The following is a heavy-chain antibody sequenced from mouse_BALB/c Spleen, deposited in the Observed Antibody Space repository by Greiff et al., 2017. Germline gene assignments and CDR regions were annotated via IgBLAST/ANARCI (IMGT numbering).Heavy chain of an antibody. D-gene: IGHD1-2*01. V-gene: IGHV7-3*02. CDR3: ARAPLLRYAMDY. Sequence: EVKLQESGGGLVQPGGSLRLSCATSGFTFTDYYMSWVRQPPGKALEWLGFIRNKANGYTTEYSASVKGRFTISRDNSQSILYLQMNTLRAEDSATYYCARAPLLRYAMDYWGQGTSVTVSS. CDR2: IRNKANGYTT. CDR1: GFTFTDYY. J-gene: IGHJ4*01.